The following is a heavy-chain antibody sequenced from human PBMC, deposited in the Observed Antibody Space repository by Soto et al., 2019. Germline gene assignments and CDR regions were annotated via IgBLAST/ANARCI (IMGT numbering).Heavy chain of an antibody. CDR1: GYTFTSYA. V-gene: IGHV1-3*01. CDR2: INAGNGNT. D-gene: IGHD2-2*01. Sequence: QVQLVQSGAEVKKPGASVKVSCKASGYTFTSYAMHWVRQAPGQRLEWMGWINAGNGNTKYSQKFQGRVTITRDTSASTAYMDLSSLRSEDTAVYYCAREIGEVPAAWCWFDPWGQGTLVTVSS. CDR3: AREIGEVPAAWCWFDP. J-gene: IGHJ5*02.